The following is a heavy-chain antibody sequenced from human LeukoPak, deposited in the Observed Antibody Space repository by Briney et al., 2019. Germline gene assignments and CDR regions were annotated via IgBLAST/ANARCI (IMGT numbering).Heavy chain of an antibody. J-gene: IGHJ4*02. Sequence: PSETLSLTCAVYGGSFSGYHWSWIRQPPGKGLEWIGEINHSGSTNYNPSLKSRATISVDTSKNQFSLKLSSVTAADTAVYYCARVVRGYSYGYLYYFDYWGQGTLVTVSS. CDR3: ARVVRGYSYGYLYYFDY. CDR1: GGSFSGYH. V-gene: IGHV4-34*01. D-gene: IGHD5-18*01. CDR2: INHSGST.